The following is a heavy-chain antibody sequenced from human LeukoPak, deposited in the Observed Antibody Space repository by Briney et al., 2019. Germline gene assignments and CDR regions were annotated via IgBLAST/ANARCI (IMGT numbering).Heavy chain of an antibody. V-gene: IGHV4-4*08. CDR2: SYDSWRM. CDR3: ARRIQLWSYWHFDL. CDR1: GDSISRES. D-gene: IGHD1-1*01. Sequence: SETLSLTCTVSGDSISRESWSWIRQAPGKGLECIGYSYDSWRMNYNPSLQSRVTISLDTSENRLSLQLNSATAADAAVYYCARRIQLWSYWHFDLWGRGTLVTVTS. J-gene: IGHJ2*01.